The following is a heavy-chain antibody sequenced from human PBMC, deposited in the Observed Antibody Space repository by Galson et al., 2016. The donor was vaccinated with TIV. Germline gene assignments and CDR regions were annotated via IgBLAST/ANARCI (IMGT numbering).Heavy chain of an antibody. CDR3: ARAVGGNWFDP. CDR2: MNPYSGNT. D-gene: IGHD3-16*01. V-gene: IGHV1-8*02. CDR1: GYSFINHD. J-gene: IGHJ5*02. Sequence: SVKVSCKVSGYSFINHDINWVRQATGQGLEWMGWMNPYSGNTGYAQKFQGRATMTRNTAISTAYMELNSLTSEDTAVYYCARAVGGNWFDPWGQGTLVTVSS.